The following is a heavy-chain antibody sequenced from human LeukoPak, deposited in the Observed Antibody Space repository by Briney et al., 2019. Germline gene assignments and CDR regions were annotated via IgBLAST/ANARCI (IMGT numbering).Heavy chain of an antibody. CDR3: ARAGDDYDFDY. D-gene: IGHD4-17*01. J-gene: IGHJ4*02. CDR1: GYTFTSYA. V-gene: IGHV1-69*06. Sequence: TVKVSCKASGYTFTSYAISWVRQAPGQGLEWMGGIIPIFGTANYAQKFQGRVTITADKSTSTAYMELSSLSSEDTAVYYCARAGDDYDFDYWGQGTLVTVSS. CDR2: IIPIFGTA.